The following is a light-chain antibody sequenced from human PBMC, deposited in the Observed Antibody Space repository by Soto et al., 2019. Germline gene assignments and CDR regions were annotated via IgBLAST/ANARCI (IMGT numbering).Light chain of an antibody. CDR1: HSISTN. CDR2: GAS. CDR3: QQYYNTPLT. Sequence: EIIMTQSPATLSVSPGEGATLSCRTSHSISTNLAWYQHKRGQSPRLLVYGASTRATGVPARFSGSGSGAEFTLSISSLQSEDFAVYYCQQYYNTPLTFGGGTKVEIK. V-gene: IGKV3-15*01. J-gene: IGKJ4*01.